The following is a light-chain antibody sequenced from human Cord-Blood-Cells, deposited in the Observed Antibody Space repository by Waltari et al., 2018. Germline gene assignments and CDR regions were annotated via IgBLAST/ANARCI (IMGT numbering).Light chain of an antibody. CDR1: KLGDKY. CDR3: QAWDSSTVV. CDR2: QDS. Sequence: SYELTQPPSVSVSPAQTASITCSGDKLGDKYACWYQQKPGQSPVLVIYQDSKRPSGIPERFSGSTSGNTATLTISGTQAMDEADYYCQAWDSSTVVFGGGTKLTVL. V-gene: IGLV3-1*01. J-gene: IGLJ2*01.